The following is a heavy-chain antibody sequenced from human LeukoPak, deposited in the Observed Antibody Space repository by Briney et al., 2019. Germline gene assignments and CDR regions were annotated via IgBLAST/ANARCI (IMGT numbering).Heavy chain of an antibody. CDR1: GFTFSSYS. CDR3: ARILGYCSSTSCYTNY. CDR2: ISSSSSTI. J-gene: IGHJ4*02. D-gene: IGHD2-2*02. Sequence: GGSLRLSSAASGFTFSSYSMNWVPQAPGKGLEWVSYISSSSSTIYYADSVKGRFTISRDNAKNSLYLQMNSLRDEDTAVYYCARILGYCSSTSCYTNYWGQGTLVTVSS. V-gene: IGHV3-48*02.